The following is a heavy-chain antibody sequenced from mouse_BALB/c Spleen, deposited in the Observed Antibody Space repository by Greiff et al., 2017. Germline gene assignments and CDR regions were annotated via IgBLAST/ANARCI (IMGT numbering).Heavy chain of an antibody. CDR2: ISSGSSTI. CDR1: GFTFSSFG. J-gene: IGHJ4*01. CDR3: AREGDGYPYYYAMDY. V-gene: IGHV5-17*02. D-gene: IGHD2-3*01. Sequence: EVHLVESGGGLVQPGGSRKLSCAASGFTFSSFGMHWVRQAPEKGLEWVAYISSGSSTIYYADTVKGRFTISRYNPKNTLFLQMTSLRSEDTAMYYCAREGDGYPYYYAMDYWGQGTSVTVSA.